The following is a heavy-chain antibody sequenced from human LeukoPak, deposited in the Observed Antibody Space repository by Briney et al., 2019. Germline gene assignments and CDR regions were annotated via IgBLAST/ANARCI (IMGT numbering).Heavy chain of an antibody. CDR1: GLTFINAW. D-gene: IGHD1-1*01. Sequence: AGGSLRLSCAASGLTFINAWLSWVRQAPGKGLEWVGRIKTKSDGETKDYAAPVKGRFTISRDDSKNTLYLQMNSLKTEDTAVYYCSTDAPNFDGFDIWGQGTMVTVSS. CDR2: IKTKSDGETK. V-gene: IGHV3-15*01. J-gene: IGHJ3*02. CDR3: STDAPNFDGFDI.